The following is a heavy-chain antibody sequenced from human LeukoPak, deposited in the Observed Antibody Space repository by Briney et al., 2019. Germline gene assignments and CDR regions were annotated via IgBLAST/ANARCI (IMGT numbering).Heavy chain of an antibody. CDR3: ARRRDLYSGSYYPFDY. CDR2: IYPGDSDA. CDR1: GYSYTSYW. Sequence: GESLKISCKGSGYSYTSYWIGWVRQMPGKGLEWMGIIYPGDSDARYSPSFQGQVTISADKSISTAYLQWSSLKASDTAMYYCARRRDLYSGSYYPFDYWGQGTLVTVSS. D-gene: IGHD1-26*01. V-gene: IGHV5-51*01. J-gene: IGHJ4*02.